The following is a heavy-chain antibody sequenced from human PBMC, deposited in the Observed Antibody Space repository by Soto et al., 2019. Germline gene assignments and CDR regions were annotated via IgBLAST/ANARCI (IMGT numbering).Heavy chain of an antibody. CDR1: GFTFSSYA. CDR3: AKVYRYYGSGSYLGPSVY. D-gene: IGHD3-10*01. V-gene: IGHV3-23*01. Sequence: GGSLRLSCAASGFTFSSYAMSWVRQAPGKGLEWVSAISGSGGSTYYADSVKGRFTISRDNSKNTLYLQMNSLRAEDTAVYYCAKVYRYYGSGSYLGPSVYWGQGTLVTVSS. CDR2: ISGSGGST. J-gene: IGHJ4*02.